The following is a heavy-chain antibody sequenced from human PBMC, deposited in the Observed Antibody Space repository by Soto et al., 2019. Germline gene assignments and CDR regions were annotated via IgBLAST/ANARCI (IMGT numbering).Heavy chain of an antibody. CDR1: GLTFSTYA. J-gene: IGHJ6*02. D-gene: IGHD5-12*01. V-gene: IGHV3-23*01. CDR2: IGGSGTGGRT. Sequence: EVHLLESGGDLVQPGGSLRLSCTASGLTFSTYAMSWVRQAPGKGLEWVSAIGGSGTGGRTYYADSVKGRFTISRDNSKNTVYRQMNSLRAADTAVYSCAKSPGGLDGYNSDYYGMDVWGQGTTVNVSS. CDR3: AKSPGGLDGYNSDYYGMDV.